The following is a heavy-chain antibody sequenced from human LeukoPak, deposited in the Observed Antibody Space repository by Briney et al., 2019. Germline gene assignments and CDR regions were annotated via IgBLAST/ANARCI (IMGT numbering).Heavy chain of an antibody. CDR1: GDSISSGHYY. J-gene: IGHJ4*02. CDR2: IHYSGNT. V-gene: IGHV4-30-4*01. D-gene: IGHD3-22*01. Sequence: SQTLSLTCTVSGDSISSGHYYWNWIRQPPGMGLEWIGYIHYSGNTYYNPSLKSRVSISVDTSMNQFSLKLSPVTAADAAVYYCGRGTFDYDSSVAYWGRGTLVTVSS. CDR3: GRGTFDYDSSVAY.